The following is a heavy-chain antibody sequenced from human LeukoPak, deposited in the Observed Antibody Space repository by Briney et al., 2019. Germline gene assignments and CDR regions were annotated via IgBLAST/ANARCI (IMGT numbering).Heavy chain of an antibody. D-gene: IGHD1-26*01. CDR3: AREYPRGRLDY. V-gene: IGHV4-59*01. CDR1: GGSISSYY. CDR2: IYYSGST. J-gene: IGHJ4*02. Sequence: SETLSLTCTVSGGSISSYYWSWIRQPPGKGLEWIGYIYYSGSTNYNPSLKSRVTISVDTSKNQFSLKLSSVTAADTAVYYCAREYPRGRLDYWGQGTLVTVSS.